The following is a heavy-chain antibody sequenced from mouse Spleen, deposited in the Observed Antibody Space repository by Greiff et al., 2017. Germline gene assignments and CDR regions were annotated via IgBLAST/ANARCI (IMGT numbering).Heavy chain of an antibody. CDR3: ARHDYYGNYVLAY. CDR1: EFSLTSYG. J-gene: IGHJ3*01. V-gene: IGHV2-6-1*01. D-gene: IGHD2-1*01. CDR2: IWSDGST. Sequence: VKLVESGPGLVAPSQSLSITCTISEFSLTSYGVHWVRQPPGKGLEWLVVIWSDGSTTYNSALKSRLSISKDNSKSQVFLKMNSLQTDDTAMYYCARHDYYGNYVLAYWGQGTLVTVSA.